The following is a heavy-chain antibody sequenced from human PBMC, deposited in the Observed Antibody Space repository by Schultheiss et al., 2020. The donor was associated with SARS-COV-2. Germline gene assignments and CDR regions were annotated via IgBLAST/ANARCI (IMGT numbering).Heavy chain of an antibody. Sequence: SETLSLTCTVSGGSISSSSYYWGWIRQPPGKGLEWIGSIYYSGSTYYNPSLKSRVTISVDTSKNQFSLKLSSVTAADTAVYYCARLPSYCSSTSCRKKLYYYYGMDVWGQGTTVTVSS. D-gene: IGHD2-2*01. J-gene: IGHJ6*02. CDR2: IYYSGST. CDR3: ARLPSYCSSTSCRKKLYYYYGMDV. V-gene: IGHV4-39*01. CDR1: GGSISSSSYY.